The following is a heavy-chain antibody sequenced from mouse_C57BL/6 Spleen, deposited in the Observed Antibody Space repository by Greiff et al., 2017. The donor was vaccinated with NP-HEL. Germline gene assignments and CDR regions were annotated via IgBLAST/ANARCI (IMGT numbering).Heavy chain of an antibody. V-gene: IGHV1-69*01. CDR1: GYTFTSYW. CDR2: IDPSDSYT. CDR3: ARQILSNAMDY. Sequence: QVHVKQPGAELVMPGASVKLSCKASGYTFTSYWMHWVKQRPGQGLEWIGEIDPSDSYTNYNQKFKGKSTLTVDKSSSTAYMQLSSLTSEDSAVYYCARQILSNAMDYWGQGTSVTVSS. J-gene: IGHJ4*01.